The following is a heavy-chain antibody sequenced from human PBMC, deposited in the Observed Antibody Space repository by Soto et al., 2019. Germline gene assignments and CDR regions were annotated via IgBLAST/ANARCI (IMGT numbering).Heavy chain of an antibody. CDR1: GFTFSRYA. J-gene: IGHJ4*02. V-gene: IGHV3-33*01. CDR2: IWYDGSNK. D-gene: IGHD3-22*01. CDR3: ARDADSSGIGCDY. Sequence: ESGGGVVQPGRSLRLSCAASGFTFSRYAMHWVRQAPGRGLEWVAVIWYDGSNKYYADSVKGRLTISRDNSKNTLYLQMNSLRAEDTAVYYCARDADSSGIGCDYWGQGTLVTVSS.